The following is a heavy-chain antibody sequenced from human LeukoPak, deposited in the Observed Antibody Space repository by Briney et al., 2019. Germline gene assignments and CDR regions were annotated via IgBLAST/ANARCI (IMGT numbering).Heavy chain of an antibody. Sequence: GGSLRLSCAASGFSFSVSWMSWVRQAPGKGLEWVANMNPDGSGKYYVDSVRGRFTVSRDNAENTVYLQMNSLRAEDTAVYYCGRDPAWGAIDYWGQGTLVTVSS. J-gene: IGHJ4*02. V-gene: IGHV3-7*01. CDR3: GRDPAWGAIDY. CDR1: GFSFSVSW. CDR2: MNPDGSGK. D-gene: IGHD7-27*01.